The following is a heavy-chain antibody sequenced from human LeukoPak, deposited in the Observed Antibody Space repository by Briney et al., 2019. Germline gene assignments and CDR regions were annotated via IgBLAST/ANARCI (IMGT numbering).Heavy chain of an antibody. CDR2: IKSKTDGGTT. Sequence: GGSLRLSCAASGFTFSNAWMSWVRQAPGKGLEWVGRIKSKTDGGTTDYAAPVKGRFTISRDDSKNTLYLQMNSLKTEDTAVYYCTTEATSSYYDFWSGSNRPFDYWGQGTLVTVSS. CDR3: TTEATSSYYDFWSGSNRPFDY. V-gene: IGHV3-15*01. J-gene: IGHJ4*02. CDR1: GFTFSNAW. D-gene: IGHD3-3*01.